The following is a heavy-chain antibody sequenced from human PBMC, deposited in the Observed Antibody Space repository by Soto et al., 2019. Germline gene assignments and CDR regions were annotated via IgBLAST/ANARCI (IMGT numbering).Heavy chain of an antibody. V-gene: IGHV3-30*18. J-gene: IGHJ4*02. CDR1: GFTFTSYG. D-gene: IGHD3-16*01. Sequence: QVQLVESGGGVVQPGGSLRLSCAASGFTFTSYGMHWVRQAPGKGLEWVALVSYDGRDKNYADSVKGRFTISRDTSKNTLHLQMNSLRGSDTAVYYCAKAGGGEFDSWGQGALVAVSS. CDR3: AKAGGGEFDS. CDR2: VSYDGRDK.